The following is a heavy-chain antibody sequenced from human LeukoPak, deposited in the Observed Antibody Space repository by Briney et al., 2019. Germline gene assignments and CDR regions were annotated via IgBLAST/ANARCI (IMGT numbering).Heavy chain of an antibody. J-gene: IGHJ6*02. CDR1: GGTFSSYA. D-gene: IGHD3-22*01. Sequence: SVKVSCKASGGTFSSYAISWVRQAPGQGLEWMGRIISILGIANYAQKFQGRVTITADKSTSTAYMELSSLRSEDTAVYYCAREVWGFAGYYYPAYYYGMDVWGQGTTVTVSS. CDR3: AREVWGFAGYYYPAYYYGMDV. V-gene: IGHV1-69*04. CDR2: IISILGIA.